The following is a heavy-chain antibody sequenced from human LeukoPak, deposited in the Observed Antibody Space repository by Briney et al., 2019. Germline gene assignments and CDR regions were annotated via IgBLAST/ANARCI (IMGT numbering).Heavy chain of an antibody. CDR2: IDHSGST. CDR3: ARGSKYYNGMDV. CDR1: GGSFSGYY. Sequence: SETLSLTCAVYGGSFSGYYWSWIRQPPGKGLEWIGEIDHSGSTNYNPSLKSRVTISVDTSKNQFSLKLSSVTAADTAVYYCARGSKYYNGMDVWGQGTTVTVS. J-gene: IGHJ6*02. V-gene: IGHV4-34*01. D-gene: IGHD4-11*01.